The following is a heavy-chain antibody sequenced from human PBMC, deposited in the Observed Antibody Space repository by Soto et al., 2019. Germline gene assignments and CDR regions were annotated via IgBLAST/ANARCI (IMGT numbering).Heavy chain of an antibody. CDR2: IFVSSSPI. CDR3: ARDSRIVARPAMGSVGFDP. V-gene: IGHV3-48*04. J-gene: IGHJ5*02. D-gene: IGHD2-2*01. Sequence: GGSLRLSCVASGFTFSSYSMVWVRQAPGKGLEWVSYIFVSSSPIYYADSVKGRFTVSRDNAKSSLYLQMDSLRAEETAVYYCARDSRIVARPAMGSVGFDPWGLGTLVTVSS. CDR1: GFTFSSYS.